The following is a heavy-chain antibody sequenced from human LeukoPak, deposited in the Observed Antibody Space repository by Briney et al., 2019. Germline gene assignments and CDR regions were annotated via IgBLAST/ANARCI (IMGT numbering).Heavy chain of an antibody. J-gene: IGHJ4*02. V-gene: IGHV3-23*01. CDR2: ISGSGDNT. CDR1: GFTFSSYV. Sequence: GGSLRLSCAASGFTFSSYVMSWVRQAPGKGLEWVSGISGSGDNTYYADSVKGRFTISRDNSKNTLYVQVNSLGTEDTAAYYCAKGSYYDSSGSFYFDYWGQGTLVAVSS. CDR3: AKGSYYDSSGSFYFDY. D-gene: IGHD3-22*01.